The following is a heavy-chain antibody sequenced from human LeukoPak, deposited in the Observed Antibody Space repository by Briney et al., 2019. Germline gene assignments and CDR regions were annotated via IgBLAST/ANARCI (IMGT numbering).Heavy chain of an antibody. CDR3: ARGGVSIAVAGTARGFDY. Sequence: SETLSLTCTVSGGSISSSSYYWGWIRQPPGKGLEWIGSIYYSGSTYYNPSLKSRVTISVDTSKNQFSLKLSSVTAADTAVYYCARGGVSIAVAGTARGFDYWGQGTLVTVSS. D-gene: IGHD6-19*01. J-gene: IGHJ4*02. CDR2: IYYSGST. CDR1: GGSISSSSYY. V-gene: IGHV4-39*01.